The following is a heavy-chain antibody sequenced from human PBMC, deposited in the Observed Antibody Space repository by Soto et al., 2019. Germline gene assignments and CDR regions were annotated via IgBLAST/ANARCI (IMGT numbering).Heavy chain of an antibody. D-gene: IGHD2-15*01. J-gene: IGHJ5*02. CDR3: AREYCSGGSCYPAEGFDP. Sequence: QVQLQESGPGLVKPSQTLSLTCTVSGGSISSGGYYWSWIRQHPGKGLEWIGYIYYSGSTYYNPSLKSRFTISVDTSKNQSSLKLSSVTAADTAVYYCAREYCSGGSCYPAEGFDPWGQGTLVTVSS. CDR2: IYYSGST. CDR1: GGSISSGGYY. V-gene: IGHV4-31*03.